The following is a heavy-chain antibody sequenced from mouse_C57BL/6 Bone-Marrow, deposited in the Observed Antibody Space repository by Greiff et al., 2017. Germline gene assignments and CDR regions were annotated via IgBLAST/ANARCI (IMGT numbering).Heavy chain of an antibody. J-gene: IGHJ4*01. D-gene: IGHD2-1*01. CDR3: ARSPYGNYVDYYAMDY. CDR1: GYSITSDY. CDR2: ISYSGST. V-gene: IGHV3-8*01. Sequence: DVKLQESGPGLAKPSQTLSLTCSVTGYSITSDYWNWIRKFPGNKLEYMGYISYSGSTYYNPSLKSRISITRDTSKNQYYLQLNSVTTEDTATYYCARSPYGNYVDYYAMDYWGQGTSVTVSS.